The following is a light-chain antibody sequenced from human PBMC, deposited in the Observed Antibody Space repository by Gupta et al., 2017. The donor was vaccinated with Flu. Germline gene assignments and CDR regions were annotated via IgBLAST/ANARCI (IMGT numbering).Light chain of an antibody. CDR3: YSTDSSDNHGV. CDR2: EDS. V-gene: IGLV3-10*01. CDR1: AWPNKY. Sequence: SSELTQPPSVSVSPGQTASITCSGSAWPNKYAYWDQQKSGKAQVLVIDEDSKRPSGIAERFSGSRSGTMATLTITRAQGEDEADYYCYSTDSSDNHGVFGGGTKLTVL. J-gene: IGLJ3*02.